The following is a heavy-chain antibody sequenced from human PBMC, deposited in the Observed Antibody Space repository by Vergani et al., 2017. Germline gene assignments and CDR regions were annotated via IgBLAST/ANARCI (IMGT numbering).Heavy chain of an antibody. J-gene: IGHJ4*02. V-gene: IGHV5-51*01. D-gene: IGHD1-1*01. CDR3: ARHTTYTDS. CDR1: EYSFGNYW. CDR2: IYPADSDT. Sequence: EVELVQSGPEMRQPGASLKISCKGSEYSFGNYWICWVRQMPGKGLEWMGIIYPADSDTRYSPSFQGQVTISADKSISTAFLQWDSLKASDTALYYCARHTTYTDSWGQGTLVTVSS.